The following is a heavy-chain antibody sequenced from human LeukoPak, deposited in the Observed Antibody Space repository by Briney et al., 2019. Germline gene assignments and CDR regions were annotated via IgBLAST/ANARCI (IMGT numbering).Heavy chain of an antibody. CDR1: GYSFTNYW. D-gene: IGHD6-19*01. V-gene: IGHV5-51*01. J-gene: IGHJ4*02. Sequence: HGESLKISCKGSGYSFTNYWIVWVRQMPGKGLEWMGIIYPGDSDTRYSPSFQGQVTISADKSISTAYLQWSSLKAPDTAMYYCARRSYSSGWSFGFDYWGQGTLVTVSS. CDR3: ARRSYSSGWSFGFDY. CDR2: IYPGDSDT.